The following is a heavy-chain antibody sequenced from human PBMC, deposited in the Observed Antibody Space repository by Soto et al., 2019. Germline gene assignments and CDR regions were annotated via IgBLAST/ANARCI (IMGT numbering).Heavy chain of an antibody. CDR1: GFTFSRYV. V-gene: IGHV3-23*01. CDR2: ISGSGDST. J-gene: IGHJ4*02. D-gene: IGHD4-17*01. Sequence: EVQLLESGGGLVQSGGSLRLSCAASGFTFSRYVMSWVRQAPGKGLEWVSTISGSGDSTYYADSVKGRFTISRDNSKNTRYLQMNSLRAADTAVYYCAKAGLAATVTTWFDFWGQGTLVTVSS. CDR3: AKAGLAATVTTWFDF.